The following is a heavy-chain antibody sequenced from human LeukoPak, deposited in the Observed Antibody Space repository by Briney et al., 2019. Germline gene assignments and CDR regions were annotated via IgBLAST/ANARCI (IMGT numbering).Heavy chain of an antibody. CDR2: IYYSGST. J-gene: IGHJ2*01. Sequence: SETLSLTCTVSGGSISSSSYYWGWIRQPPGKGLEWIGSIYYSGSTYYNPSPKSRVTISVDTSKNQFSLKLSPVTAADTAVYYCARHRPPDFRIQLWLVLGPPDLWGRGTLVTVSS. V-gene: IGHV4-39*01. CDR3: ARHRPPDFRIQLWLVLGPPDL. D-gene: IGHD5-18*01. CDR1: GGSISSSSYY.